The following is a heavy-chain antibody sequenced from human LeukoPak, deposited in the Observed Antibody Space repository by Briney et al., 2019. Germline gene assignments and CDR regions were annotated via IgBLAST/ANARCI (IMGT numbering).Heavy chain of an antibody. CDR3: AKGTLFGVVTYFDS. V-gene: IGHV3-23*01. Sequence: GGTLRLSCAASGFTLSSGNGMCWVRQAPGEGLEWVSLMSASGSATYYAASVRGRFTISRDTSKHTLYLQMNSLRTEDTAVYYCAKGTLFGVVTYFDSWGQGTLVTVSP. J-gene: IGHJ4*02. D-gene: IGHD3-3*01. CDR2: MSASGSAT. CDR1: GFTLSSGNG.